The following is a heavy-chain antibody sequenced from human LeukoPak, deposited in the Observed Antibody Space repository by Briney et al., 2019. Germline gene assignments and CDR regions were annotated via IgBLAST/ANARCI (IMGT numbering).Heavy chain of an antibody. D-gene: IGHD3-16*01. V-gene: IGHV3-23*01. CDR1: GFTFSSYA. CDR3: ARIPGGYYYAMDV. Sequence: PGGSLRLSCAASGFTFSSYAMNWVRQAPGKGLEWVSGISGGGGSTYYADSVKGRFTISRDNSKNSLYLQMNSLRDEDTAVYYCARIPGGYYYAMDVWGQGTTVTVSS. CDR2: ISGGGGST. J-gene: IGHJ6*02.